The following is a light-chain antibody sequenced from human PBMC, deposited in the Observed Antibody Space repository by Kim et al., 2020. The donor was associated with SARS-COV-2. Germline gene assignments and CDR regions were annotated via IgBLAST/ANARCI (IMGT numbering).Light chain of an antibody. CDR3: QQYNSYPYT. CDR2: KAS. CDR1: QSISSW. Sequence: DIQMTQSPSTLSASVGDRVTITCRASQSISSWLAWYQQKPGKAPKLLIYKASSLESGVPSRFSGSGSGTEFTLTISSLQPDDFAIYYCQQYNSYPYTFGQGTKLEI. V-gene: IGKV1-5*03. J-gene: IGKJ2*01.